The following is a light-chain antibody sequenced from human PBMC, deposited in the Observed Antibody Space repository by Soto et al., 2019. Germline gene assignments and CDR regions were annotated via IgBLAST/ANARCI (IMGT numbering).Light chain of an antibody. CDR1: NIGSKS. V-gene: IGLV3-21*02. CDR2: DDS. J-gene: IGLJ1*01. Sequence: SYALTRPPSVSVAPGQTARITCGGNNIGSKSVHWYQQKPGQAPVLVVDDDSDRPSGIPERFSGSNSGNTATLTISRVEGGDEADYFCHVWDSSSEPVFGTGTKVTVL. CDR3: HVWDSSSEPV.